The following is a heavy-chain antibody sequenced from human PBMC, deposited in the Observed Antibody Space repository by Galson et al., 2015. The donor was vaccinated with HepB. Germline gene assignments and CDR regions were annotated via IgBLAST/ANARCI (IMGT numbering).Heavy chain of an antibody. CDR1: GFTFSSYA. CDR2: ISYDGSNK. J-gene: IGHJ4*02. V-gene: IGHV3-30-3*01. Sequence: SLRLSCAASGFTFSSYAMHWVRQAPGKGLEWVAVISYDGSNKYYADSVKGRFTISRDNSKNTLYLQMNSLRAEDTAVYYCARESSSGWYVNHFDYWGQGTLVTVSS. D-gene: IGHD6-19*01. CDR3: ARESSSGWYVNHFDY.